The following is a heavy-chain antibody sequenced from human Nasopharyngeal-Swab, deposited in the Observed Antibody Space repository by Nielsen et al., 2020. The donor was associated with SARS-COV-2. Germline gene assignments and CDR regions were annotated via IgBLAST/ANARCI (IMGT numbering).Heavy chain of an antibody. CDR2: IRAGAGGT. J-gene: IGHJ3*02. D-gene: IGHD3-22*01. CDR3: ARPYYYDSSGYLVAFDI. V-gene: IGHV3-23*01. Sequence: GSLRLSCAASGFTLSSYGMSWVRQAPGKGLEWVSAIRAGAGGTTYADSVKGRFTVSRDNSKDTLYLQMSSLRADDTAVYYCARPYYYDSSGYLVAFDIWGQGTMVTVSS. CDR1: GFTLSSYG.